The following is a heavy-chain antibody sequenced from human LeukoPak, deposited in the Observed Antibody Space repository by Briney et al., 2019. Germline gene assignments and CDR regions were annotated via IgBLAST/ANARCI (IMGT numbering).Heavy chain of an antibody. Sequence: GGSLTLPCAASGLTYSSSAMSWVRPAPGKGLEWVSGRSGGGGTTYNAGSVKGRFTIPRVNSKSTLYTQVNSLRDEGTAVYYGAKPGFTMILFWGRGNLVIVTS. CDR1: GLTYSSSA. CDR2: RSGGGGTT. V-gene: IGHV3-23*01. CDR3: AKPGFTMILF. D-gene: IGHD3-22*01. J-gene: IGHJ4*02.